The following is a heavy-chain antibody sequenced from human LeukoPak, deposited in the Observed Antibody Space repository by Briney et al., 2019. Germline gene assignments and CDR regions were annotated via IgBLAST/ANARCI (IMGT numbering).Heavy chain of an antibody. CDR3: ARDSPSYYYDSSGYYFDS. V-gene: IGHV4-4*07. Sequence: PSETLSLTCTVSGGSTSSYYWSWLRQPAGKGLEWVGRVDTRGRTTYNPSLESRVTMSVDTSKNQLSLKVSSVTAADTAVYYCARDSPSYYYDSSGYYFDSWGQGTLVTVSS. D-gene: IGHD3-22*01. CDR1: GGSTSSYY. J-gene: IGHJ4*02. CDR2: VDTRGRT.